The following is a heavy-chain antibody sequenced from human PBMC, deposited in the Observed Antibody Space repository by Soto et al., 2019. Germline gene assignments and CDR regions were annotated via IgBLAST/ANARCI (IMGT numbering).Heavy chain of an antibody. CDR3: ASTWGSTNDY. J-gene: IGHJ4*02. V-gene: IGHV4-30-2*02. D-gene: IGHD3-16*01. CDR2: IYHSGST. Sequence: PSETLSLTCAVSGGSISSGGYSWSWIRQPPGKGLEWIGYIYHSGSTYYNPSLKSRVTISVDRSKNQFSLKLSSVTAADTAVYYCASTWGSTNDYWGRGTLVTVSS. CDR1: GGSISSGGYS.